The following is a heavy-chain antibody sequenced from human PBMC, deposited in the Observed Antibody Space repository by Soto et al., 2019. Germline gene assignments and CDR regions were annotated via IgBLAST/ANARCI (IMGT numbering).Heavy chain of an antibody. CDR3: ARGGGAAGTFDY. CDR2: INHSGST. D-gene: IGHD6-13*01. V-gene: IGHV4-34*01. Sequence: SETLSLTCAVYGGSFSGYYWSWIRQPPGKGLEWIGEINHSGSTNYNPSLKSRVTISVDTSKNQFSLKLSSVTAADTAVYYCARGGGAAGTFDYWGQGTLVNVSS. CDR1: GGSFSGYY. J-gene: IGHJ4*02.